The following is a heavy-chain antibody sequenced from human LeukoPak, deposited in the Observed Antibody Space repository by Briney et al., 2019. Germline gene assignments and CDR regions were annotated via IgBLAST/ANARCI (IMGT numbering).Heavy chain of an antibody. J-gene: IGHJ4*02. Sequence: GESLKISCKGSGYSFTNYWIGWVRRMPGKALEWMGIIHPRDSDTRYSPSFQGQVTISADKSISTAYLQWSSLKASDTAMYYCARRYCSGSSCYLFDYWGQGTLVTVSS. CDR2: IHPRDSDT. V-gene: IGHV5-51*01. CDR1: GYSFTNYW. D-gene: IGHD2-15*01. CDR3: ARRYCSGSSCYLFDY.